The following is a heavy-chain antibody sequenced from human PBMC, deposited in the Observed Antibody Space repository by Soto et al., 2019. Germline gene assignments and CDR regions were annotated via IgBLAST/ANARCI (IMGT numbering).Heavy chain of an antibody. Sequence: QVQLVEAGGGVVQPGRSLRLSCAASGFTFSTYLMHWVRPAPGRGLEWVATISYDVTYKYYADSVKGRFTISRDNSKNTLYIQMNDLRAEDTAMYYCAGLGLSYDSSGYFFDVWSQGTQVTVSS. J-gene: IGHJ4*02. CDR1: GFTFSTYL. CDR2: ISYDVTYK. D-gene: IGHD3-22*01. CDR3: AGLGLSYDSSGYFFDV. V-gene: IGHV3-30*04.